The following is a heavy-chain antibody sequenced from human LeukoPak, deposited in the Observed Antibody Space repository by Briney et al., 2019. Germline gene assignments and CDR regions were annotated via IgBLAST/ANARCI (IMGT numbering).Heavy chain of an antibody. CDR3: ARDKNYDDNSDPKYYFDY. CDR2: ISAYKGYT. CDR1: GYSFTTYG. Sequence: ASVTVSCKASGYSFTTYGISWVRQAPGQGLEWMGWISAYKGYTDYAQKFQGRVTMTTDTSTSTAYMELGSLRSDDTAVYYCARDKNYDDNSDPKYYFDYWGQGTLVTVSS. V-gene: IGHV1-18*01. J-gene: IGHJ4*02. D-gene: IGHD3-22*01.